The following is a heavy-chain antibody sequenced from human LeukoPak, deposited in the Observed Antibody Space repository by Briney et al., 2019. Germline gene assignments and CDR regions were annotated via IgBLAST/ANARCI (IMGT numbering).Heavy chain of an antibody. CDR3: ARGGSGSNYPFDD. Sequence: QPGSSLRPCCAAAGFTFSNYRMHWGRQAPGKLLVWVSRINSDGSSTNYAASVKGRLTISRDNAKSSLYLQMNSLRDEDTAAYYCARGGSGSNYPFDDWGQGTLVTVSS. D-gene: IGHD3-10*01. CDR2: INSDGSST. J-gene: IGHJ4*02. CDR1: GFTFSNYR. V-gene: IGHV3-74*01.